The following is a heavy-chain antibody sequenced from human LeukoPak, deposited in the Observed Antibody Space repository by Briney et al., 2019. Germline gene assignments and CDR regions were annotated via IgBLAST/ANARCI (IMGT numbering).Heavy chain of an antibody. CDR1: GFTFSSYW. CDR3: ARVAYYYDSSDYYSHAFDI. CDR2: INNDGSST. Sequence: TGGSLRLSCAASGFTFSSYWMHWVRQAPWKGLVWVSHINNDGSSTTYADSVKGRFTISRDNAKNTLYLQMNSLRDEDTAVYYCARVAYYYDSSDYYSHAFDIWGQGTMVTVSS. V-gene: IGHV3-74*01. D-gene: IGHD3-22*01. J-gene: IGHJ3*02.